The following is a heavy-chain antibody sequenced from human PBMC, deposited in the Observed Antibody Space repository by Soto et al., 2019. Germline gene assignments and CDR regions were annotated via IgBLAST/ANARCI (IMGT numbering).Heavy chain of an antibody. CDR2: MSISGEKT. D-gene: IGHD5-12*01. CDR3: ARWSGYGDL. J-gene: IGHJ4*02. Sequence: LRLSCAASGFIFSDYSMAWVRQTPEKGLEWVSGMSISGEKTFYADSVNGRFTVSRDSSKNTVYLQMNSLRVEDTAVYYCARWSGYGDLWGQGTLVTVSS. CDR1: GFIFSDYS. V-gene: IGHV3-23*01.